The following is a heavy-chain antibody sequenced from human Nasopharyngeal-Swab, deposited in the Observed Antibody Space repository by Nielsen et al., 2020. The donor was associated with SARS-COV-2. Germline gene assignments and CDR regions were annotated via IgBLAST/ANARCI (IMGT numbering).Heavy chain of an antibody. CDR1: GYTFTGYY. V-gene: IGHV1-2*04. D-gene: IGHD2-2*01. CDR3: ARVHCSSTRCYFGALDY. CDR2: IDPNSGGT. J-gene: IGHJ4*02. Sequence: ASVKVSCKASGYTFTGYYMHWVRQAPGQALEWMGWIDPNSGGTNYAQKFQGWVTMTRDTSISTAYMELSRLRSDDTAVYYCARVHCSSTRCYFGALDYWGQGTLVTVSS.